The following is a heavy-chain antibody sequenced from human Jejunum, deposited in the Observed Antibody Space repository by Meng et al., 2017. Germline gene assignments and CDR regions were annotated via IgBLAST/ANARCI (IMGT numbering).Heavy chain of an antibody. D-gene: IGHD5-18*01. CDR1: GGSISSRSYY. J-gene: IGHJ5*02. Sequence: QVQLQESGPGLVKPSQTLSPSCTVSGGSISSRSYYWVWIRQSPGKGLEWIGQIYYNGKSYYNPSLKSRVTMSVDTSRSQFSLNLNTVTAADTAVYYCARASYSYDSWFDPWGQGTLVTVSS. CDR2: IYYNGKS. V-gene: IGHV4-39*01. CDR3: ARASYSYDSWFDP.